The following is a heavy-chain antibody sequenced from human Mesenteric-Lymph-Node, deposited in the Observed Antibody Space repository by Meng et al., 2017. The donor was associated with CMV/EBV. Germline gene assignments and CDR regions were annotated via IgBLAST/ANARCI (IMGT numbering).Heavy chain of an antibody. D-gene: IGHD3-3*01. CDR2: INPSGGST. J-gene: IGHJ4*02. Sequence: CKASGGPFSSYAISWVRQAPGQGLEWMGIINPSGGSTSYAQKFQGRVTMTRDTSTSTVYMELSSLRSEDTAVYYCAREPFRSGPVDYWGQGTLVTVSS. CDR3: AREPFRSGPVDY. CDR1: GGPFSSYA. V-gene: IGHV1-46*01.